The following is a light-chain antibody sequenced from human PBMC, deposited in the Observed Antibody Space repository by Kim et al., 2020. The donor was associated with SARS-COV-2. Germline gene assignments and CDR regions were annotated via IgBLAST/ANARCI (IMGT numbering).Light chain of an antibody. V-gene: IGKV3-20*01. CDR1: QSVNNNF. Sequence: SLGERATLSCRASQSVNNNFLAWSQQKPGQAPRLLIDGASSRATGIPDRFSGSGSGTDFTLTISRLEPEDFAVYYCHQYATSPWTFGQGTKVDIK. CDR3: HQYATSPWT. J-gene: IGKJ1*01. CDR2: GAS.